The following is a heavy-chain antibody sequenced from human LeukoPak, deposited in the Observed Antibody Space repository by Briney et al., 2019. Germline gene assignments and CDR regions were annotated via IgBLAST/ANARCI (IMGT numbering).Heavy chain of an antibody. Sequence: ASVKVSCKASGGTFSSYAISWVRQAPGQGLEWMGGIIPIFGTANYAQKFQGRVTITADESTSTAYMELSSLRSEDTAVYYCARGGAARITIFSNWFDPWGQGTLVTVSS. CDR2: IIPIFGTA. D-gene: IGHD3-9*01. CDR3: ARGGAARITIFSNWFDP. CDR1: GGTFSSYA. J-gene: IGHJ5*02. V-gene: IGHV1-69*13.